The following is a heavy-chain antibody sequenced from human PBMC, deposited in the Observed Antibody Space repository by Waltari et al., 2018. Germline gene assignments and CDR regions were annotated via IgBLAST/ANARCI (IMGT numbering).Heavy chain of an antibody. J-gene: IGHJ4*02. CDR1: GFSLGSDP. CDR3: AKPFYNWDDPLDS. V-gene: IGHV3-23*01. D-gene: IGHD1-20*01. Sequence: EVQLLESGGDFVQPGGSLRLSCAMSGFSLGSDPINWVRQAPGTGLEWVAAISVSDDTYYALSVNGRFTISRDTSRNTVYLHMNSLRAEDTAVYYCAKPFYNWDDPLDSWGQGTLVTVSS. CDR2: ISVSDDT.